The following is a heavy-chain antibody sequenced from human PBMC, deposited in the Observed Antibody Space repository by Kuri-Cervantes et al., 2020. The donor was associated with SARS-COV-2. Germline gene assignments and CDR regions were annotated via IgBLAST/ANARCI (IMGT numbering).Heavy chain of an antibody. Sequence: GSLRLSCAVYGGSFSGYYWSWIRQPPGKGLEWIGEINHSGSTNYNPSLKSRVTISVDTSKNQFSLKLSSVAAADTAVYYCARGLYLLWFGELLGGDAFDIWGQGTRVTVSS. D-gene: IGHD3-10*01. CDR3: ARGLYLLWFGELLGGDAFDI. V-gene: IGHV4-34*01. CDR1: GGSFSGYY. CDR2: INHSGST. J-gene: IGHJ3*02.